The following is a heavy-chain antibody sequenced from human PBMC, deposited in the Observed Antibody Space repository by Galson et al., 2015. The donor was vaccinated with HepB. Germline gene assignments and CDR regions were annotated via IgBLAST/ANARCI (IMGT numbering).Heavy chain of an antibody. J-gene: IGHJ5*02. D-gene: IGHD3-3*01. CDR3: ARGYYDFWSGYYSSGWFDP. CDR1: GFTFSSYW. V-gene: IGHV3-7*03. Sequence: SLRLSCAASGFTFSSYWMSWVRQAPGKGLEWVANIKQDGSEKYYVDSVKGRFTISRDNTKNSLYLQMNSLRAEDTAVYYCARGYYDFWSGYYSSGWFDPWGQGTLVTVSS. CDR2: IKQDGSEK.